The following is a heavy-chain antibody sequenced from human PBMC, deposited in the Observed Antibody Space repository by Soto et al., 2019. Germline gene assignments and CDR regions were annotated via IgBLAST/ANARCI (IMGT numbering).Heavy chain of an antibody. Sequence: SETLSLTCTVSGGSTSSGDYYWSWIRQPPGKGLEWIGYIYYSGSTYYNPSLKSRVTISVDTSKNQFSLKLSSVTAADTAVYYCARGLDLRPFDYWGQGTLVTVSS. D-gene: IGHD3-9*01. CDR1: GGSTSSGDYY. V-gene: IGHV4-30-4*01. CDR3: ARGLDLRPFDY. CDR2: IYYSGST. J-gene: IGHJ4*02.